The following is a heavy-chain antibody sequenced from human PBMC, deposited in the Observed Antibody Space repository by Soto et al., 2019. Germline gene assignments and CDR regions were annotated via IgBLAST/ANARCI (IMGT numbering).Heavy chain of an antibody. D-gene: IGHD4-17*01. V-gene: IGHV1-18*04. CDR2: ISSLNGNT. Sequence: QVHLVQSETEVKEPGASVKVSCKTSASTFTGYTINWVRQAPGQGLEWMGWISSLNGNTDYARKFQGRLTMTTNTSATTAYMELKNLRSDDTAVYFCARGTVTSGRWFGPWGQGTRVTVSS. J-gene: IGHJ5*02. CDR1: ASTFTGYT. CDR3: ARGTVTSGRWFGP.